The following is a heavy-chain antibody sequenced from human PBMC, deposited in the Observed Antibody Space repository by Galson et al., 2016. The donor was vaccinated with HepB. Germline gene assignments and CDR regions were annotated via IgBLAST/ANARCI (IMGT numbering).Heavy chain of an antibody. CDR3: AREANNYYHGLDV. CDR2: ISIDGSNK. V-gene: IGHV3-30-3*01. Sequence: SLRLSCAASGIAFSSHAMHWVRQAPGKGLDWVAFISIDGSNKYYADSVKGRFTISRDNSKSTLYVQMNSLRPDDTAMYYCAREANNYYHGLDVWGQGTTVIVSS. CDR1: GIAFSSHA. J-gene: IGHJ6*02. D-gene: IGHD2-8*01.